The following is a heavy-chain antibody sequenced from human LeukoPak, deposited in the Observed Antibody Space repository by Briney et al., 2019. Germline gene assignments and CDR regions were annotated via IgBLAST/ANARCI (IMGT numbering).Heavy chain of an antibody. CDR2: IDPSDSYT. J-gene: IGHJ3*02. CDR1: GYSFTSYW. CDR3: AGPFNIAVAASNAFDI. V-gene: IGHV5-10-1*01. Sequence: KPGESLRISCKGSGYSFTSYWITWVRQMSGKGLEWMGRIDPSDSYTNYSPSFQGHVTISADKSISTAYLQWSSLKASDTAMYYCAGPFNIAVAASNAFDIWGQGTMVTVSS. D-gene: IGHD6-13*01.